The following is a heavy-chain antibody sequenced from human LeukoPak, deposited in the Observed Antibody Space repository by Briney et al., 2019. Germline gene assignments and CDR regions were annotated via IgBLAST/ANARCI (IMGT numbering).Heavy chain of an antibody. CDR1: GFTFSTYG. Sequence: GESPRLSCAASGFTFSTYGMHWVRQAPGKGLEWVAVIWYDGSNKYYADSVKGRFTISRDNSKNTLYLQMNSLRAEDTAVYYCAKDLYYYDSSVFDYWGQGTLVTVSS. CDR2: IWYDGSNK. CDR3: AKDLYYYDSSVFDY. D-gene: IGHD3-22*01. V-gene: IGHV3-30*02. J-gene: IGHJ4*02.